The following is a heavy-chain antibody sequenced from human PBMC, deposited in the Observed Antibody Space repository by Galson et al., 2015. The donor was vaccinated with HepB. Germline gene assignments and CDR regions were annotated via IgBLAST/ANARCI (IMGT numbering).Heavy chain of an antibody. D-gene: IGHD3-10*01. CDR1: GYTFTSYA. CDR3: ARDGDYGSGSYYRGAFDY. J-gene: IGHJ4*02. Sequence: SVKVSCKASGYTFTSYAMNWVRQAPGQGLEWMGGIIPIFGTANYAQKFQGRVTITADESTSTAYMELSSLRSEDTAVYYCARDGDYGSGSYYRGAFDYWGQGTLVTVSS. CDR2: IIPIFGTA. V-gene: IGHV1-69*13.